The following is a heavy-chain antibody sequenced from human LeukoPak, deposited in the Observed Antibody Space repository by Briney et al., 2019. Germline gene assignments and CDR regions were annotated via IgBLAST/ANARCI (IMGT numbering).Heavy chain of an antibody. CDR1: GYSFTNYW. V-gene: IGHV5-10-1*01. Sequence: AESLLISCKGSGYSFTNYWISWVRQMPGKGLEWMGRIDPRDYYTNYGPCLQGHVTISADKSISTAYLQWSSLKASDTAMYYCARRGYSTFDPWGQGTLVSVSS. D-gene: IGHD5-18*01. J-gene: IGHJ5*02. CDR2: IDPRDYYT. CDR3: ARRGYSTFDP.